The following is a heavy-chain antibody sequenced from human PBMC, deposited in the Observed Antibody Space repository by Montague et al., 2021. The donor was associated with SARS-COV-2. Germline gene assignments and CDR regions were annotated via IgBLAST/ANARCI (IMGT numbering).Heavy chain of an antibody. CDR3: ARAPVAHITIFGVVTSFDY. Sequence: SDTLSLTCTVSGGSISSYYWSRIRQPPGKGLEWIGYIYYSGSTNFNPSLKSRVTISVDTSKNQFSLKLSSVTAADTAVYYCARAPVAHITIFGVVTSFDYWGQGTLVTVSS. CDR2: IYYSGST. V-gene: IGHV4-59*13. CDR1: GGSISSYY. D-gene: IGHD3-3*01. J-gene: IGHJ4*02.